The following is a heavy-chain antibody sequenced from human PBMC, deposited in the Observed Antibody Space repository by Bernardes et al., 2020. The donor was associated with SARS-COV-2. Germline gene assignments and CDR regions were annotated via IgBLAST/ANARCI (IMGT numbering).Heavy chain of an antibody. CDR1: GFTFSSYA. D-gene: IGHD3-10*01. CDR3: ASPFSGSYYNGFDY. CDR2: ISYDGSNK. Sequence: GSLRLSCAASGFTFSSYAMHWVRQAPGKGLEWVAVISYDGSNKYYADSVKGRFTISRDNSKNTLYLQMNSLRAEDTAVYYCASPFSGSYYNGFDYWGQGTLVTVSS. J-gene: IGHJ4*02. V-gene: IGHV3-30-3*01.